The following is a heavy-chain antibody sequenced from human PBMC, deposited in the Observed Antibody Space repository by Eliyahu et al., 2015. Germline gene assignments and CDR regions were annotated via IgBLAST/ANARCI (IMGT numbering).Heavy chain of an antibody. CDR2: ISRSGSYI. D-gene: IGHD3-22*01. J-gene: IGHJ4*02. Sequence: VQLVESGGGLVKPGGSLXLSLAASGFXFGXYXXNXVRPAPGKGLEWVSSISRSGSYIFYADSVRGRFTISRDNAKDSVYLQLNSLRVDDTGIYYCARDLIGRSVPSASDSVGYYSLLDSWGQGIMVTVSS. V-gene: IGHV3-21*01. CDR3: ARDLIGRSVPSASDSVGYYSLLDS. CDR1: GFXFGXYX.